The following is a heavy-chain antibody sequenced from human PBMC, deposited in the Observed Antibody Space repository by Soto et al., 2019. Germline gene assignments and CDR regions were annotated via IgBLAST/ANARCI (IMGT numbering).Heavy chain of an antibody. CDR2: IYPGDSDT. J-gene: IGHJ6*02. D-gene: IGHD6-19*01. CDR3: ARQETRYSSGRGMDV. CDR1: GYSFTSYW. Sequence: PGESLKISCKGSGYSFTSYWIGWVRQMPGKGLEWMGIIYPGDSDTRYSPSFQGQVTTSADKFISTAYLQWSSLKASDTAMYYCARQETRYSSGRGMDVWGQGTTVTVSS. V-gene: IGHV5-51*01.